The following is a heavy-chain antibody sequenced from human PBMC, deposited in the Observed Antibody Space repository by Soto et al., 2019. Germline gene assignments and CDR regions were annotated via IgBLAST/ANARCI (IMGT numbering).Heavy chain of an antibody. Sequence: XVCLRLSGAASGFTFIYHAMSLVRQARGKGLEWVSGISASGGATYYAGSVKGRFTISRDNSKNTHSLHMNSLRAEDTAVYYCAKDPNGDYVGGFEFRGQRTTVTVSS. D-gene: IGHD4-17*01. V-gene: IGHV3-23*01. CDR3: AKDPNGDYVGGFEF. CDR2: ISASGGAT. CDR1: GFTFIYHA. J-gene: IGHJ6*02.